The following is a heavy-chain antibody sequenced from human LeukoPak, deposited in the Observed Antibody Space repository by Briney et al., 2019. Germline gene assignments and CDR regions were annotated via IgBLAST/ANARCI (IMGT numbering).Heavy chain of an antibody. CDR3: TRDSRWFGELSTWFDP. CDR2: IYYSGST. J-gene: IGHJ5*02. D-gene: IGHD3-10*01. Sequence: PSDTLSLTCSVSGGSISSYYWSWVRQPPGKGLEWIGYIYYSGSTNYYPSHKTRVAISVDTSKNQFSLKLSSVTAADTAVYYCTRDSRWFGELSTWFDPWGQGTLVTVSS. CDR1: GGSISSYY. V-gene: IGHV4-59*01.